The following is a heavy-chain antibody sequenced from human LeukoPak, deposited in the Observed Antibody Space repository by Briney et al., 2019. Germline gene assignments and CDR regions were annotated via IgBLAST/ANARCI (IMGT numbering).Heavy chain of an antibody. J-gene: IGHJ4*02. Sequence: PGGSLRLSCAASGFTFSSYSMNWVRQAPGKGLEWVSSISSSSSYIYYADSVKGRFSIYRHNAKKSLYMQMNSRRAEDTAVYYCARDRDFWSGLRAWGHYFDYWGQGTLVTVSS. D-gene: IGHD3-3*01. CDR1: GFTFSSYS. CDR2: ISSSSSYI. V-gene: IGHV3-21*01. CDR3: ARDRDFWSGLRAWGHYFDY.